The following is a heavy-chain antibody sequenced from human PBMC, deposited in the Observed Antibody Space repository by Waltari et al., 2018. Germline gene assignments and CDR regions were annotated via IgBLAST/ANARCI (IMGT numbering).Heavy chain of an antibody. CDR3: ARDNTNWSFDY. Sequence: QVQLVQSGAEVKKPGASVKVFCRASGYTFTTYNMHWVRQAPGQGLEWMGIINPRGDFITYARQFRGRVTMTIDTSTSTVYMELSSLRSEDTAVYSCARDNTNWSFDYWGQGTLVTVSS. CDR2: INPRGDFI. J-gene: IGHJ4*02. V-gene: IGHV1-46*01. CDR1: GYTFTTYN. D-gene: IGHD1-1*01.